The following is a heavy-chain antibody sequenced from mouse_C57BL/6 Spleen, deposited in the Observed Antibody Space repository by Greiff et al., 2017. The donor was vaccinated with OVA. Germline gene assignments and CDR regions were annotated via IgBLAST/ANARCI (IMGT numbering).Heavy chain of an antibody. J-gene: IGHJ2*01. CDR3: ARWLRENFDY. CDR2: IDPSDSYT. CDR1: GYTFTSYW. Sequence: VQLQQPGAELVRPGTSVKLSCKASGYTFTSYWMHWVKQRPGQGLEWIGVIDPSDSYTNYNQKFKGKATLTVDTSSSTAYMQLSSLTSEDSAVYYCARWLRENFDYWGQGTTLTVSS. V-gene: IGHV1-59*01. D-gene: IGHD2-2*01.